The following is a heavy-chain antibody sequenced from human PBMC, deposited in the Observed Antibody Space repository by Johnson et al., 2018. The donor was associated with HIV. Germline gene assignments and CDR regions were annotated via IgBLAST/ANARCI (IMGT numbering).Heavy chain of an antibody. V-gene: IGHV3-53*01. D-gene: IGHD4-17*01. CDR3: ARGSGVLTGGDSDAFDI. Sequence: EVQLVESGGGLVKPGGSLRLSCAASGFTVSSNYMSWVRQAPGKGLEWVSVIYSGGSTYYADSVKGRFTISRDNSKNTLYLQMNSLRAEDTTVYYCARGSGVLTGGDSDAFDIWGQGTMVTVSS. CDR1: GFTVSSNY. J-gene: IGHJ3*02. CDR2: IYSGGST.